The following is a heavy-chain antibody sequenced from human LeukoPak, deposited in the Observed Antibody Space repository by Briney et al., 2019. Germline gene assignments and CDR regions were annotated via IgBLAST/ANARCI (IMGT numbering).Heavy chain of an antibody. D-gene: IGHD3-10*01. Sequence: PSETLSLTCTVSGGSVSRSPYYWSWIRQPPGKGLEWIGYIYYSGSTNYNPSLKSRVTISVDTSKNQFPLKLSSVTAADTAVYYCARCGVLWFGESRPAPYYMDVWGKGTTVTISS. V-gene: IGHV4-61*01. J-gene: IGHJ6*03. CDR3: ARCGVLWFGESRPAPYYMDV. CDR2: IYYSGST. CDR1: GGSVSRSPYY.